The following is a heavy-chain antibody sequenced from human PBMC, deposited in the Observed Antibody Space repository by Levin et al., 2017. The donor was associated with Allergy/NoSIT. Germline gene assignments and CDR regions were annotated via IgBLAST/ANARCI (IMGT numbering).Heavy chain of an antibody. CDR1: GFTFSSYA. Sequence: GESLKISCAASGFTFSSYAMHWVRQAPGKGLEWVAVISYDGSNKYYADSVKGRFTISRDNSKNTLYLQMNSLRAEDTAVYYCARTRGEVGATTHVGPYWYFDLWGRGTLVTVSS. V-gene: IGHV3-30-3*01. CDR2: ISYDGSNK. J-gene: IGHJ2*01. D-gene: IGHD1-26*01. CDR3: ARTRGEVGATTHVGPYWYFDL.